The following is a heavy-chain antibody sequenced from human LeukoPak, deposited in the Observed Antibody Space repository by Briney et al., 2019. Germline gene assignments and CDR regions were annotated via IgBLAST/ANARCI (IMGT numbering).Heavy chain of an antibody. CDR3: ARLYDFGFDY. Sequence: GESLEISCKGSGYHFTSYWIGWVRQVPGKGLEGMGIIYPGDSDTRYSPSFQGQVTISADKSISTAYLQWSSLKASDTAMYYCARLYDFGFDYWGQGTLVTVSS. J-gene: IGHJ4*02. CDR1: GYHFTSYW. V-gene: IGHV5-51*01. CDR2: IYPGDSDT. D-gene: IGHD3-3*01.